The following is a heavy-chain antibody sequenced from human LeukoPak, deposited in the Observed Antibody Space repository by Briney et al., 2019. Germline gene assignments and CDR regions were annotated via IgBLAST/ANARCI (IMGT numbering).Heavy chain of an antibody. CDR2: ISRNADNT. Sequence: PGRSLRLSCTASGFTFDNYAMHWVRQTPGRGLEWVSGISRNADNTDYADSVKGRFTISRDNRKSSLYLQMNGLGAEDTALYYCAKSLLGSTWGYFDRWGQGTQVTVSS. CDR3: AKSLLGSTWGYFDR. D-gene: IGHD6-13*01. V-gene: IGHV3-9*01. CDR1: GFTFDNYA. J-gene: IGHJ4*02.